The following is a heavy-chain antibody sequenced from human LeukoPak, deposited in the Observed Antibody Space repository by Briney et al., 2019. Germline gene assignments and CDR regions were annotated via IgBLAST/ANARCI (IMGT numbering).Heavy chain of an antibody. D-gene: IGHD2-21*02. CDR1: GFSFSSYT. CDR2: ISSSSSYI. Sequence: GGSLGLSCAASGFSFSSYTMNWVRQAPGKGLEWVSIISSSSSYIYYADSVKGRFTISRDNAKNALYLQMNSLRVEDTAVYYCARGGRCGGDCYASWGQGTLVTVSS. V-gene: IGHV3-21*01. J-gene: IGHJ1*01. CDR3: ARGGRCGGDCYAS.